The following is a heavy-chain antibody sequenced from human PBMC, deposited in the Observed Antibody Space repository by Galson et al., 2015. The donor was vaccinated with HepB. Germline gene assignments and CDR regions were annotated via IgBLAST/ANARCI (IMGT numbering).Heavy chain of an antibody. J-gene: IGHJ4*02. Sequence: SLRLSCAASGFTFSSYGMHWVRQAPGKGLEWVAVISYDGSNKYYAGSVKGRFTISRDNSKNTLYLQMNSLRAEDTAVYYCAKDLGVRKYYYGSGTSPLPPHYWGQGTLVTVSS. V-gene: IGHV3-30*18. CDR1: GFTFSSYG. CDR2: ISYDGSNK. CDR3: AKDLGVRKYYYGSGTSPLPPHY. D-gene: IGHD3-10*01.